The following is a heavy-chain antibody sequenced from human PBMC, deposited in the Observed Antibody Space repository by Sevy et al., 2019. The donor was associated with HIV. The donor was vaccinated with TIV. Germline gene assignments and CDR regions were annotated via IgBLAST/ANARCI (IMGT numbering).Heavy chain of an antibody. Sequence: ASVKVSCKASGYTFTGYYMHWVRQAPGQGLEWMGWINPNSGGTNYAQKFQGRVTMTRDTSISTAYMELSRLRSDDTAVYYCARPVSIWGSYGIEFDPWGQGTLVTVSS. CDR1: GYTFTGYY. CDR3: ARPVSIWGSYGIEFDP. CDR2: INPNSGGT. J-gene: IGHJ5*02. V-gene: IGHV1-2*02. D-gene: IGHD3-16*01.